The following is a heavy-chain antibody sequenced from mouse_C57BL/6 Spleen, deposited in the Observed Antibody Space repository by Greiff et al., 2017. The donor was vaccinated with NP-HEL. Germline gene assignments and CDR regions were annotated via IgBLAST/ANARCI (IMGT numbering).Heavy chain of an antibody. CDR2: IYPGSGNT. J-gene: IGHJ4*01. CDR1: GYSFTSYY. CDR3: ARMRSYAMDY. Sequence: QVQLQQSGPELVKPGASVKISCKASGYSFTSYYIHWVKQRPGQGLEWIGWIYPGSGNTKYNEKFKGKATLTADTSSSTAYMQLSSLTSEDSAVYYCARMRSYAMDYWGQGTSVTVSS. V-gene: IGHV1-66*01.